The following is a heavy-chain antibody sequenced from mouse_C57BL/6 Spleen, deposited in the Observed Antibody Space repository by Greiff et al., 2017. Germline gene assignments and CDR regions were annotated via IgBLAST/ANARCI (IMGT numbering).Heavy chain of an antibody. CDR2: IHPNSGST. CDR1: GYTFTSYW. V-gene: IGHV1-64*01. Sequence: QVQLKQPGAELVKPGASVKLSCKASGYTFTSYWMHWVKQRPGQGLEWIGMIHPNSGSTNYNEKFKSKATLTVDKSSSTAYMQLSSLTSEDSAVYYCARGDGNYFAYWGQGTLVTVSA. CDR3: ARGDGNYFAY. J-gene: IGHJ3*01. D-gene: IGHD2-1*01.